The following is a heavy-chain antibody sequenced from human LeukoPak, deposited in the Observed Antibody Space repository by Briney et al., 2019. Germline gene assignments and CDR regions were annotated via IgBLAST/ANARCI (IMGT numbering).Heavy chain of an antibody. D-gene: IGHD3-22*01. CDR2: IYYSGST. Sequence: KPSETLSLTCTVSGGSISSSSYYWGWIRQPPGKGLEWIGSIYYSGSTYYNPSLKSRVTISVDTSKNQFSLKLSSVTAADTAAYYCARRTYFYDSSGYYFDYWGQGTLVTVSS. V-gene: IGHV4-39*07. CDR1: GGSISSSSYY. CDR3: ARRTYFYDSSGYYFDY. J-gene: IGHJ4*02.